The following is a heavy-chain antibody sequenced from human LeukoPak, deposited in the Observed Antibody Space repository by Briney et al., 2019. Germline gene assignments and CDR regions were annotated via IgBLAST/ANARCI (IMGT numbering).Heavy chain of an antibody. V-gene: IGHV1-46*01. J-gene: IGHJ3*02. CDR1: GYSFTNYY. CDR2: INPSGGST. Sequence: ASVKVSCKASGYSFTNYYMHWVRQASGQGLEWMGLINPSGGSTSYAQKFQGRVTMTRDTSTSTVYMELSSLRSEDTAVYYCARAGQYQLLFVAFDIWGQGTIVTVSS. D-gene: IGHD2-2*01. CDR3: ARAGQYQLLFVAFDI.